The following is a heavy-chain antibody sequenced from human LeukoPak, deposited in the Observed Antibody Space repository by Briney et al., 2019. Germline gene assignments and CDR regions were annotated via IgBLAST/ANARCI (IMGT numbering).Heavy chain of an antibody. J-gene: IGHJ4*02. CDR1: GFTFSRYW. D-gene: IGHD3-10*01. CDR2: IKQDESEK. Sequence: GGSLRLSCAASGFTFSRYWMSWFRQAPGKGLEWVANIKQDESEKNYVDSVKGRFTISRDNVKNSLYLQMNSLRAEDTAVYSCARVNYYDSGSLYRPIDYSGQGTLVTVSS. V-gene: IGHV3-7*01. CDR3: ARVNYYDSGSLYRPIDY.